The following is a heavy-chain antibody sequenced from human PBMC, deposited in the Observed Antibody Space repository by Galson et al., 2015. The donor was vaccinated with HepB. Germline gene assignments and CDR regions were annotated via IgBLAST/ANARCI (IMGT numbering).Heavy chain of an antibody. CDR2: IKQDGSEK. CDR3: YCGSKDC. CDR1: GFTFSRYF. Sequence: SLRLSCAASGFTFSRYFMSWVRQAPGKGLEWLANIKQDGSEKNYVDSVKGRFTISRDNAKNTLYLQMNSLRAEDTAVYYCYCGSKDCWGQGTLVTVSS. D-gene: IGHD2-21*01. V-gene: IGHV3-7*01. J-gene: IGHJ4*02.